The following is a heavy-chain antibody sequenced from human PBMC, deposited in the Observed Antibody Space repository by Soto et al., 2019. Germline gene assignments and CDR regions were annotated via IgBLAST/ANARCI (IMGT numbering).Heavy chain of an antibody. CDR2: ISYDGSNK. J-gene: IGHJ4*02. D-gene: IGHD2-15*01. V-gene: IGHV3-30*18. CDR1: GFTFSSYG. Sequence: GGSLRLSCAASGFTFSSYGMHWVRQAPGKGLEWVAVISYDGSNKYYADSVKGRFTISRDNSKNTLYLQMNSLRAEDTAVYYCAKDRLPYCSGGSCYSLSDYWGQGTLVTVSS. CDR3: AKDRLPYCSGGSCYSLSDY.